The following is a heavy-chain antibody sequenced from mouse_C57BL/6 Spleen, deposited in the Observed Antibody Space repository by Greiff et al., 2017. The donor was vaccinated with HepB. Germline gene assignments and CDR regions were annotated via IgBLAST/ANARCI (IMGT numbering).Heavy chain of an antibody. J-gene: IGHJ3*01. CDR1: GYTFTSYW. V-gene: IGHV1-52*01. CDR2: IDPSDSET. CDR3: ARSGDYSSFAY. Sequence: QVQLQQPGAELVRPGSSVKLSCKASGYTFTSYWMHWVKQRPIQGLEWIGNIDPSDSETHYNQKFKDKATLTVDKSSSTAYMQLSSLTSEDSAVYYCARSGDYSSFAYWGQGTLVTVSA. D-gene: IGHD2-5*01.